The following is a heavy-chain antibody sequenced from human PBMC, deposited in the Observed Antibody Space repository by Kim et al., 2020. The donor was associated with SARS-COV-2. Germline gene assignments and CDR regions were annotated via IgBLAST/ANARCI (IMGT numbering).Heavy chain of an antibody. Sequence: GGSLRLSCAASGFTFSSYGMHWVRQAPGKGLEWVAVISYDGSNKYYADSVKGRFTISRDNSKNTLYLQMNSLRAEDTAVYYCAKDLWYSSGWYPRYYYY. CDR1: GFTFSSYG. CDR2: ISYDGSNK. V-gene: IGHV3-30*18. D-gene: IGHD6-19*01. J-gene: IGHJ6*01. CDR3: AKDLWYSSGWYPRYYYY.